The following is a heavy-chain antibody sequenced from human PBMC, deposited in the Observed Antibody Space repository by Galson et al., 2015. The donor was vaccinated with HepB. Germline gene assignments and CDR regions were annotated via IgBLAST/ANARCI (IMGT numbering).Heavy chain of an antibody. D-gene: IGHD1-26*01. CDR1: GFTFSNYA. J-gene: IGHJ4*02. Sequence: SLRLSCAASGFTFSNYAMSWVRQAPGKGLEWVSAISGSGGSTYHADSVKGRFTISRDNSKNTLYLQMNSLRAEDTAVYYCAKGTRRVGATPFDYWGQGTLVTVSS. CDR3: AKGTRRVGATPFDY. V-gene: IGHV3-23*01. CDR2: ISGSGGST.